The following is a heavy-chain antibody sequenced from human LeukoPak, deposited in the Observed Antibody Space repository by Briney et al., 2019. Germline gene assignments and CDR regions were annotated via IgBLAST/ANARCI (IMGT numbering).Heavy chain of an antibody. CDR2: INPSGGST. D-gene: IGHD3-3*01. V-gene: IGHV1-46*03. Sequence: GASVKVSCKASGYTFTSYYMHWVRRAPGQGLEWMGIINPSGGSTSYAQKFQGRVTMTRDTSTSTVYMELSSLRSEDTAVYYCATPGGNYYDFWSGYSQGAFDIWGQGTMVTVSS. J-gene: IGHJ3*02. CDR3: ATPGGNYYDFWSGYSQGAFDI. CDR1: GYTFTSYY.